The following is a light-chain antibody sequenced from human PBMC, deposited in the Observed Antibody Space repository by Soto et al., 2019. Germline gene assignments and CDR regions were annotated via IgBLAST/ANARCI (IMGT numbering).Light chain of an antibody. J-gene: IGKJ1*01. V-gene: IGKV3-20*01. Sequence: EIGLTQSPGTLSLSPGERATLSCRASQSVSSSYLAWDQQKPGQAPRVLIYGASSRATGIPDRFSGSGSGTDFTLTISRLEPEEFAVYYCQQYGSSPWTFGQGTKLEIK. CDR1: QSVSSSY. CDR3: QQYGSSPWT. CDR2: GAS.